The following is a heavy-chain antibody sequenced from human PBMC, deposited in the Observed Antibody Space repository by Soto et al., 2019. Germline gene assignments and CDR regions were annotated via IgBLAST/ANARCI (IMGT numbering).Heavy chain of an antibody. V-gene: IGHV4-59*01. J-gene: IGHJ5*02. D-gene: IGHD6-25*01. CDR1: GGSISNYY. CDR3: ARPHGGSSGWDNWFDP. CDR2: IYYSGST. Sequence: ETLSLTCTVSGGSISNYYWTWIRQPPGKGLEWIGYIYYSGSTNYNPSLKSRVTISVDTSKNQFSLKLSSVTAADTAVYYCARPHGGSSGWDNWFDPWGQGALVTVS.